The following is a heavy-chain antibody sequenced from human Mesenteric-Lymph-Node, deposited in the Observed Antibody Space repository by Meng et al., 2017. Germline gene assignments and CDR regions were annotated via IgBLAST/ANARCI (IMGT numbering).Heavy chain of an antibody. Sequence: GESLKISCAASGFTFSSYAMSWVRQAPGKGLEWVSAISGSGGSTYYADSVKGRFTISRDNSKNTLYLQMNSLRAEDTAVYYCAKAPAALTSGIDYWGQGTLVTVSS. CDR2: ISGSGGST. J-gene: IGHJ4*02. D-gene: IGHD3-10*01. CDR1: GFTFSSYA. V-gene: IGHV3-23*01. CDR3: AKAPAALTSGIDY.